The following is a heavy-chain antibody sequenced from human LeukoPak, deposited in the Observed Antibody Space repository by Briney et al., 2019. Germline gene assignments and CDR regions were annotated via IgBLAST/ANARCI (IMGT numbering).Heavy chain of an antibody. J-gene: IGHJ4*02. CDR1: GGSISSYY. CDR3: ARHARKRLTSNWDY. V-gene: IGHV4-59*08. Sequence: SETLSLTCTVSGGSISSYYWSWIRQPPGKGLEWIGYIYYIGSTDYNPSLKSRVIISVDTSKNQFSLKMRSVTAADTAVYYCARHARKRLTSNWDYWGQGSLVTVSS. D-gene: IGHD1-1*01. CDR2: IYYIGST.